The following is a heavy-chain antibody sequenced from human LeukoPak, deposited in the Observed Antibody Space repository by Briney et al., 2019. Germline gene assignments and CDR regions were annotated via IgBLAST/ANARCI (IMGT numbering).Heavy chain of an antibody. J-gene: IGHJ4*02. V-gene: IGHV3-30*02. D-gene: IGHD3-22*01. Sequence: GGSLRLSCAASGFTFSSYGMHWVRQAPGKGLEWVAFIRYDGSNKYYADSVKGRFTISRDNPKNTLYLQMNSLRAEDTAVYYCAKGDYYYDSSGPNWGQGTLVTVSS. CDR1: GFTFSSYG. CDR3: AKGDYYYDSSGPN. CDR2: IRYDGSNK.